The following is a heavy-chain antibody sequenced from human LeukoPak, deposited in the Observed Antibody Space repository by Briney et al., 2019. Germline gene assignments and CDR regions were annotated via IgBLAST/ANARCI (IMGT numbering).Heavy chain of an antibody. Sequence: GGSLRLSCAASGFTFSDYYMSWIRQAPGKGLEWVAVISYDGSNKYYADSVKGRFTISRDNSKNTLYLQMNSLRAEDTAVYYCAKDRAATLRYYYGMDVWGQGTTVTVSS. CDR2: ISYDGSNK. CDR1: GFTFSDYY. D-gene: IGHD3-16*01. CDR3: AKDRAATLRYYYGMDV. V-gene: IGHV3-30*18. J-gene: IGHJ6*02.